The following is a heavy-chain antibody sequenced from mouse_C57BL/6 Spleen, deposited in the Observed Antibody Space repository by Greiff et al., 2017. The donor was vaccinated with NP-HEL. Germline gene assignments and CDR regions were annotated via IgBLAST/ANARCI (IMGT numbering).Heavy chain of an antibody. D-gene: IGHD4-1*01. V-gene: IGHV3-6*01. CDR3: ARVGISYWYFDV. CDR1: GYSITSGYY. Sequence: VQLQQSGPGLVKPSQSLSLTCSVTGYSITSGYYWNWIRQFPGNKLEWMGYISYDGSNNYNPSLKNRISITRDTSKNQFFLKLNSVTTEDTATYYCARVGISYWYFDVWGTGTTVTVSS. J-gene: IGHJ1*03. CDR2: ISYDGSN.